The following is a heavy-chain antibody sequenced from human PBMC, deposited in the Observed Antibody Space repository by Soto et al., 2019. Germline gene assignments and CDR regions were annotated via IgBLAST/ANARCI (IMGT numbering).Heavy chain of an antibody. V-gene: IGHV3-15*07. J-gene: IGHJ5*02. D-gene: IGHD4-17*01. CDR3: TTAFDYAGWFDP. Sequence: PGGSLRLSCAASGFTSSNAWMNWVRQAPGKGLEWVGRIKSKTDGGTTDYAAPVKGRFTISRDDSKNTLYLQMNSLKTEDTAVYYCTTAFDYAGWFDPRGQGTLVTVSS. CDR1: GFTSSNAW. CDR2: IKSKTDGGTT.